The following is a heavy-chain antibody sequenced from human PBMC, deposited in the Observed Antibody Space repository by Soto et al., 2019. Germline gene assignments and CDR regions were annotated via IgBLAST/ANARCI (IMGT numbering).Heavy chain of an antibody. CDR3: ARGHGGISIFGAPGHFDY. V-gene: IGHV4-39*01. J-gene: IGHJ4*02. CDR1: GGSISSSTYY. CDR2: ISYSGST. D-gene: IGHD3-3*01. Sequence: PSETLSLTCTVSGGSISSSTYYWGWIRQPPGKGLEWIGSISYSGSTYYNPSLKSRVAISVDTSKNQFSLKLSSVTAADTAVYYCARGHGGISIFGAPGHFDYWGQGTLVTVSS.